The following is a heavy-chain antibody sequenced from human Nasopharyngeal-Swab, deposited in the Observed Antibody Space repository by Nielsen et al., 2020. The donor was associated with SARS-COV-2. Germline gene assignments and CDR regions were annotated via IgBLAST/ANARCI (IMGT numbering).Heavy chain of an antibody. V-gene: IGHV4-30-2*01. CDR3: ARLSSTGSIYYFDY. CDR2: IYHTGST. J-gene: IGHJ4*02. Sequence: WIRQPPGKGLEWVGYIYHTGSTYYNPSLKSRVTISVDRSKNQFSLKLSSVTAADTAVYYCARLSSTGSIYYFDYWGQGTLVTVPS. D-gene: IGHD1-1*01.